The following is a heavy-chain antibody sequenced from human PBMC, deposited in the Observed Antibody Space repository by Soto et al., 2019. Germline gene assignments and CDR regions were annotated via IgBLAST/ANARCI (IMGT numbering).Heavy chain of an antibody. CDR1: GFTVSSYA. J-gene: IGHJ6*02. V-gene: IGHV3-23*01. CDR2: ISGSGGSA. CDR3: ANGAYGGNSAHGMDV. Sequence: GGSLRLSCAASGFTVSSYAMSWVRQTPGKGLEWVSTISGSGGSAYSADSVKGRFTISRDNSKNTLYLQMDSLRAEDTAVYYCANGAYGGNSAHGMDVWGQGTTVTVSS. D-gene: IGHD4-17*01.